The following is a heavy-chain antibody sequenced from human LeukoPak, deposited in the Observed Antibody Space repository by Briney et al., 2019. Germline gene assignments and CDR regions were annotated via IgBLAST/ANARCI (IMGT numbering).Heavy chain of an antibody. V-gene: IGHV3-23*01. Sequence: PGGSLRLSCAASGFTFSSYAMSWVRQAPGKGLEWVSAISGSGGSTYYADSVKGRFTISRDNSKNTLYLQMNSLRAEDTAVYYCAKEKQWLATKPDYFDYWGQGTLVTASS. D-gene: IGHD6-19*01. CDR3: AKEKQWLATKPDYFDY. J-gene: IGHJ4*02. CDR2: ISGSGGST. CDR1: GFTFSSYA.